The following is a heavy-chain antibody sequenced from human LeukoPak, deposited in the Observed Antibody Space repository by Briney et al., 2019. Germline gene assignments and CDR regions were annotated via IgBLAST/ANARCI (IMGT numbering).Heavy chain of an antibody. J-gene: IGHJ4*02. D-gene: IGHD2-21*01. V-gene: IGHV3-11*01. CDR2: IRLSSNSV. Sequence: GGSLRLSCAVSGFTFSDYYMSWIRQAPGKGLEWLSYIRLSSNSVSYADSVKGRFTVSGDNAKNSLSLQVNSLRVDDTAVYYCARASYCGTHCYYYFDYWSQGTLVTVSS. CDR3: ARASYCGTHCYYYFDY. CDR1: GFTFSDYY.